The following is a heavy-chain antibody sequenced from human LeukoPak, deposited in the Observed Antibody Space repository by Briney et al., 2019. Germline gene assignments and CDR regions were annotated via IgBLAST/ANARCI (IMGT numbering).Heavy chain of an antibody. D-gene: IGHD3-16*01. CDR1: GYSLGKNYY. V-gene: IGHV4-38-2*01. CDR3: ARYDSRGSASTRFDY. CDR2: IYGTGST. J-gene: IGHJ4*02. Sequence: SETLSLTCAVSGYSLGKNYYWGWIRQPPGKGLEWIGRIYGTGSTSYNPSLMNRVTMSVDTTKNHFSLKLTSVTAADTAVYYCARYDSRGSASTRFDYWGQGILVTISS.